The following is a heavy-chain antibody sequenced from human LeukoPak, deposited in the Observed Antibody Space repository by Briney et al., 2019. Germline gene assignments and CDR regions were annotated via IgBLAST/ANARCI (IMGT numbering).Heavy chain of an antibody. D-gene: IGHD3-10*01. CDR1: GFTFSSYA. Sequence: GGSLRLSGAASGFTFSSYAMHWVRQAPGKGLEWVAVISYDGSNKYYADSVKGRFTISRDNSKNTLYLQMNSLRAEDTAVYYCARDLWFGELDYGMDVWGQGTTVTVSS. V-gene: IGHV3-30-3*01. CDR3: ARDLWFGELDYGMDV. CDR2: ISYDGSNK. J-gene: IGHJ6*02.